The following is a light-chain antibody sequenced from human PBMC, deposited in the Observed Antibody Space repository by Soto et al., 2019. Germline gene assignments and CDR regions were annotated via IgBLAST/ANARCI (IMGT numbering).Light chain of an antibody. V-gene: IGKV3-15*01. CDR1: QRFSNN. J-gene: IGKJ4*01. CDR3: QQYNTWSPLT. Sequence: EIVLTQSPATLSGSPGERATLSCRASQRFSNNLAWYQQKPGRAPRLLTYGASTRATGIQARFSGSGSGTEFTLTISSLQSEDFAVYYCQQYNTWSPLTFGGGTKVETK. CDR2: GAS.